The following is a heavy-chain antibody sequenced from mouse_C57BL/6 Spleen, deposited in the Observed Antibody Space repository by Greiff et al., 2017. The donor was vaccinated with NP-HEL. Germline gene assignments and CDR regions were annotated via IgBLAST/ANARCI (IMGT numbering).Heavy chain of an antibody. D-gene: IGHD1-1*01. CDR2: ISSGSSTI. V-gene: IGHV5-17*01. J-gene: IGHJ1*03. Sequence: EVQLVESGGGLVKPGGSLKLSCAASGFTFSDYGMHWVRQAPEKGLEWVAYISSGSSTIYYADTVKGRFTISSDNAKNTLFLQMTSLRSEDTAMYYCARGMTTVVEGWYFDVWGTGTTVTVSS. CDR1: GFTFSDYG. CDR3: ARGMTTVVEGWYFDV.